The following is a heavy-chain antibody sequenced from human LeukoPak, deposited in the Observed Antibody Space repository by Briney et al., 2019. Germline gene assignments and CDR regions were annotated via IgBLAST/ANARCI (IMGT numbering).Heavy chain of an antibody. CDR1: GASISSTTYY. D-gene: IGHD5-18*01. CDR3: ARERIQLWFSGARWFDP. Sequence: PSETLSLTCTVSGASISSTTYYWGWIRQPPRKGLEWIASIYYSGSTYYNPSLKSRVTISVDTSKNQFSLKLSSVTAADTAVYYCARERIQLWFSGARWFDPWGQGTLVTVSS. V-gene: IGHV4-39*07. CDR2: IYYSGST. J-gene: IGHJ5*02.